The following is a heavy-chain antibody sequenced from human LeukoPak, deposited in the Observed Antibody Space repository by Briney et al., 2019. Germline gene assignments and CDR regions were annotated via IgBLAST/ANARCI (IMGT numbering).Heavy chain of an antibody. CDR3: ARGGDFWSGYYPLDY. CDR1: GYTLTELS. V-gene: IGHV1-18*01. CDR2: ISADNGNT. D-gene: IGHD3-3*01. Sequence: GASVKVSCKVSGYTLTELSMHWVRQAPGQGLEWMGWISADNGNTNYAQKLQGRVTMTTDTSTSTAYMELGSLRSDDTAVYYCARGGDFWSGYYPLDYWGQGTLVTVSS. J-gene: IGHJ4*02.